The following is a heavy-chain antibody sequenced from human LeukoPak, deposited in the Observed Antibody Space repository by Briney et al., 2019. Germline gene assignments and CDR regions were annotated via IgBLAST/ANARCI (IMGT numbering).Heavy chain of an antibody. J-gene: IGHJ5*02. D-gene: IGHD1-26*01. V-gene: IGHV4-61*01. Sequence: SETLSLTCTVSGGSISSSSYYWSWIRQPPGEGLEWIGFISYTGSTNYNPSLKSRVTVSVDTSKNQFSLKVTSVTAADTAVYYCARTIKSGNYYWFDPWGQGTLVTVSS. CDR3: ARTIKSGNYYWFDP. CDR2: ISYTGST. CDR1: GGSISSSSYY.